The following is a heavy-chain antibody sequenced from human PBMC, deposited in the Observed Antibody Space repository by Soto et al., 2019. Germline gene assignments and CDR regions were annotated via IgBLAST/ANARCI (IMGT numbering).Heavy chain of an antibody. Sequence: WGSLRLSCAASGFTFITYDMHWVRQTTGKGLEWVSAIGRRGDTHYPDSVKGRFTISRENAKNSLYLHMNSLRAGDTAVYYCARDNSGWGLDVWGQGTTVTVSS. J-gene: IGHJ6*02. D-gene: IGHD6-19*01. CDR1: GFTFITYD. CDR3: ARDNSGWGLDV. V-gene: IGHV3-13*01. CDR2: IGRRGDT.